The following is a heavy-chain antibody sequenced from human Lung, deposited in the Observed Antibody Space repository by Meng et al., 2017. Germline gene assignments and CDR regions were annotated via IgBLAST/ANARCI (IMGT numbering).Heavy chain of an antibody. Sequence: QVQLQQWGAGLLKPSETLSLTCVVSGGSFSDYYWSWIRQPPGKGLEWIGEMNHSGSTNYKPSLESRATISVDTSQNNLSLKLSSVTAADSAVYYCARGPTTMAHDFDYWGQGTLVTVSS. CDR3: ARGPTTMAHDFDY. CDR2: MNHSGST. CDR1: GGSFSDYY. D-gene: IGHD4-11*01. J-gene: IGHJ4*02. V-gene: IGHV4-34*01.